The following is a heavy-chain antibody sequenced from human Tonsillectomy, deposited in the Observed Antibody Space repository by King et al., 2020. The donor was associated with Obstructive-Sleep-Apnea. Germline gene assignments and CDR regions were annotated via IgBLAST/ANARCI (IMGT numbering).Heavy chain of an antibody. CDR1: GYSFTNYW. CDR3: GRRNRGTGADYYFDY. V-gene: IGHV5-51*01. D-gene: IGHD7-27*01. CDR2: IYPGDSDT. J-gene: IGHJ4*02. Sequence: QLVQSGAEVKKPGESLKISCKGSGYSFTNYWIACVRQVPGKGLEWMGIIYPGDSDTTYSPSFRGQCTVSVDKSISTPYLQWSSLKASDTAMYYCGRRNRGTGADYYFDYWGQGTLVTVSS.